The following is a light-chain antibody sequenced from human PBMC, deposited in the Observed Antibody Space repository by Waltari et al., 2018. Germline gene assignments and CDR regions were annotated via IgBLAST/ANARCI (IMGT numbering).Light chain of an antibody. Sequence: AIRLTQSPSSIAASTGDRVTITWRASQGVGSYLAWYQQKSGRAPKLLLYASSSLEAEVPSRFGGSGSGTDFTLTISCLQSEDFASYFCQQYYSYPVTFGQGTRV. CDR3: QQYYSYPVT. J-gene: IGKJ1*01. CDR2: ASS. CDR1: QGVGSY. V-gene: IGKV1-8*01.